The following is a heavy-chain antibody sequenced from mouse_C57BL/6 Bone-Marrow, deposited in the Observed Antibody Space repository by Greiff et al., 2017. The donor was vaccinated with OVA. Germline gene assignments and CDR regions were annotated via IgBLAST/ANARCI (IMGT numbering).Heavy chain of an antibody. D-gene: IGHD2-3*01. V-gene: IGHV8-12*01. CDR2: PYWDDAK. Sequence: QVTLKVCGPGILQSSQTLSLTCSSSGFSLSTSGMGVSWIRQPSGKGLEWLAHPYWDDAKRYKPSLKSRPTISKDTSRNQVFLQITRVDTADTATSDGARRSSYDGYYFDVWGTGTTVTVSS. J-gene: IGHJ1*03. CDR3: ARRSSYDGYYFDV. CDR1: GFSLSTSGMG.